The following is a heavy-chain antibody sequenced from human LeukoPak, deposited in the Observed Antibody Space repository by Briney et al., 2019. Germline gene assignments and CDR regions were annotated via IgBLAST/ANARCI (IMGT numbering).Heavy chain of an antibody. J-gene: IGHJ4*02. V-gene: IGHV1-2*02. D-gene: IGHD3-16*02. CDR3: ARGPMITFGGVII. CDR1: GYTFTGYY. Sequence: GASVKVSCKASGYTFTGYYMHWVRQAPAQGLEWMGWINPNSGGTNYAQKFQGRVTMTRDTSISTAYMELSRLGSDDTAVYYCARGPMITFGGVIIWGQGTLVTVSS. CDR2: INPNSGGT.